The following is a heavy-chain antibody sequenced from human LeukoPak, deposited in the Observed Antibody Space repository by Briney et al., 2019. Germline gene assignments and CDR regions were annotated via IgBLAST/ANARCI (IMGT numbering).Heavy chain of an antibody. CDR3: ARTYCSGGSCYDLDY. D-gene: IGHD2-15*01. CDR1: GGSISSYY. Sequence: SETLSLTCTVSGGSISSYYWSWIRQPPGKGLEWIGYIYYSGSTNYNPSLKSRVTISVDTSKNQFSLKLSSETAADTAVYYCARTYCSGGSCYDLDYWGQGTLVTVSS. J-gene: IGHJ4*02. CDR2: IYYSGST. V-gene: IGHV4-59*01.